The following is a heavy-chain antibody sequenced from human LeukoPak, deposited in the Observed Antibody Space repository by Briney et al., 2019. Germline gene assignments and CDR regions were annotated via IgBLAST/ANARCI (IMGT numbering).Heavy chain of an antibody. CDR1: GGSFTDYY. D-gene: IGHD3-10*01. CDR3: ADSIIRGVPKS. J-gene: IGHJ5*02. V-gene: IGHV4-34*01. CDR2: FKHTGST. Sequence: PSETLSLTCAVYGGSFTDYYWSWIRQSPGKGLEWIGEFKHTGSTNYNPSLKSRVTISADTSKNQFSLKLTSVTAADTAVYYCADSIIRGVPKSWGQGTLVTVSS.